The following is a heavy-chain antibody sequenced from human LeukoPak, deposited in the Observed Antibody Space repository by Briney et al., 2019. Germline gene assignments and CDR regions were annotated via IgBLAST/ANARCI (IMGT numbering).Heavy chain of an antibody. D-gene: IGHD6-13*01. CDR2: IYTSGSA. Sequence: PSETLSLTCTASGGSISSGSYYWSWIRQPAGKGLEWIGRIYTSGSANYNPSLKSRVTMSLDTSKNQFSLKLSSVTAADTAVYYCARSRGIISDSTLDYWGQGTLVTVSS. CDR3: ARSRGIISDSTLDY. CDR1: GGSISSGSYY. J-gene: IGHJ4*02. V-gene: IGHV4-61*02.